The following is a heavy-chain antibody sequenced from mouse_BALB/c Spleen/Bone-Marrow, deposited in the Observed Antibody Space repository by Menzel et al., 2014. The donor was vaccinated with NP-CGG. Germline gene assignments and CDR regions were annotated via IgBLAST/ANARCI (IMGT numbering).Heavy chain of an antibody. CDR3: ARFGVDY. J-gene: IGHJ2*01. CDR1: GSNIKDTY. D-gene: IGHD3-1*01. Sequence: VQLKESGAELVKPGASVKLSCTASGSNIKDTYMHWVKLRPEQGLEWIGRIDPANGNTKYDPKFQGKATITADTSSNTAYLQLSSLTSEDTAVYYCARFGVDYWGQGTTLTVSS. CDR2: IDPANGNT. V-gene: IGHV14-3*02.